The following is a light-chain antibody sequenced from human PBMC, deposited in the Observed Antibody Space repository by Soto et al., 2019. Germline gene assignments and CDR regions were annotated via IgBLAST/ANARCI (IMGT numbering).Light chain of an antibody. CDR1: QGISSY. CDR2: AAS. J-gene: IGKJ4*01. V-gene: IGKV1-9*01. Sequence: DIQLTQSPSFLSASVGNRVTITCRASQGISSYLAWYQQKPGKAPKLLIYAASTLHSGVPSRFRGSESGTEFTLTISSLQPEDFATYYCQQINTYPLTLAGGTKVDIK. CDR3: QQINTYPLT.